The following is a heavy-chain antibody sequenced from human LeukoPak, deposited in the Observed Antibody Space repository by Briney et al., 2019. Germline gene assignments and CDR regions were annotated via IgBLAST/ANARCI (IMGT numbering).Heavy chain of an antibody. Sequence: GGSLRLSCAASGLTFSTYSMTCVRQAPGKGLEWVSSIPGNSRYIYYADSVKGRFTISRDNAKNSLFLQMSSLTAEDTAVYYCARGGAFGVDRNDYWGQGTLVTVSS. CDR3: ARGGAFGVDRNDY. D-gene: IGHD3-3*01. CDR2: IPGNSRYI. CDR1: GLTFSTYS. V-gene: IGHV3-21*06. J-gene: IGHJ4*02.